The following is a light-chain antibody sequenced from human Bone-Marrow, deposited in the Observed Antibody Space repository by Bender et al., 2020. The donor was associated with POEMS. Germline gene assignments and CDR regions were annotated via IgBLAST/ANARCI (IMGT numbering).Light chain of an antibody. Sequence: SVLTQSPSVSVAPGQTATITCGGNNIGSQNVHWYQQKAGQAPVMVVFDDSDRPSGIPERFSGSNSGNTATLTITSVEAGDEADYYCQVWDQRSDQYVIFGGGTMLTVL. CDR2: DDS. J-gene: IGLJ2*01. V-gene: IGLV3-21*02. CDR3: QVWDQRSDQYVI. CDR1: NIGSQN.